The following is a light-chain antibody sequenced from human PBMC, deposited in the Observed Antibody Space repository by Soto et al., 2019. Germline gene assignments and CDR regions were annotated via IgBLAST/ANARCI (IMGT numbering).Light chain of an antibody. Sequence: QSVLTQPPSASGTPGQRVTISCSGSSSNIGSNYVYWYQQLPGTAPKLLIYNNNQRPSGVPDRFSGSKSGTSASLAISGLQYEDEDYYSCAEGDVSRSHWVFGGGTKLTVL. CDR2: NNN. V-gene: IGLV1-47*02. J-gene: IGLJ3*02. CDR1: SSNIGSNY. CDR3: AEGDVSRSHWV.